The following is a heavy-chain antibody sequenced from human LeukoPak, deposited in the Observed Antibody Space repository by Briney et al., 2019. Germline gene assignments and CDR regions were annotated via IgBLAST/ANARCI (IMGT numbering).Heavy chain of an antibody. Sequence: KPSETLSLTCTVSGGSISSSSYHWGWIRQPPGNGLEWIGSIYYSGSTYYSPSLKSRVTVSVDTSKNQFSLTLSSVTAADTAVYYCARLNYYYGMDVWGQGSTVTASS. CDR2: IYYSGST. CDR1: GGSISSSSYH. J-gene: IGHJ6*02. V-gene: IGHV4-39*01. CDR3: ARLNYYYGMDV.